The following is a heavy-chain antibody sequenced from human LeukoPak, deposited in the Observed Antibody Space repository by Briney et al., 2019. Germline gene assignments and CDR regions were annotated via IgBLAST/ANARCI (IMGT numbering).Heavy chain of an antibody. CDR2: IHPNSGGT. J-gene: IGHJ4*02. D-gene: IGHD2-15*01. CDR3: ARGDIYWDY. V-gene: IGHV1-2*02. Sequence: GASVKVSCKASGYTFTAYYVHWVRQAPGQGLEWMGWIHPNSGGTKYAQNFQGGVTMTRDTTISKAYMELSSLRSDDTAVYYCARGDIYWDYWGQGTQVTVSS. CDR1: GYTFTAYY.